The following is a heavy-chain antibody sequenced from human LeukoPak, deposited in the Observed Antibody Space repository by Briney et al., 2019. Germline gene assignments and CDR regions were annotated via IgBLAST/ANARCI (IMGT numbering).Heavy chain of an antibody. J-gene: IGHJ4*02. D-gene: IGHD3-22*01. CDR1: GFTFNTYG. CDR3: TCIIMIGLRDY. V-gene: IGHV3-33*01. Sequence: PGGSLRLSCAASGFTFNTYGMNWVRQAPGKGLEWVAVIWYDGSIKYYADSVKGRFTISRDNSKNTLYLQMNSLRAEDTAVYYCTCIIMIGLRDYWGQGTLVTVSS. CDR2: IWYDGSIK.